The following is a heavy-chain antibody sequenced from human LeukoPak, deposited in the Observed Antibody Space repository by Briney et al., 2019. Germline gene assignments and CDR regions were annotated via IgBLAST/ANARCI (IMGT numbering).Heavy chain of an antibody. Sequence: SVKVSCKASGGTFSSYAISWVRQAPGQGLEWMGGIIPIFGTANYAQKFQGRVTITADESTSTAYMELSSLRSEDTAAYYCARRKIAVAGTGTNWSDPWGQGTLVTVSS. CDR3: ARRKIAVAGTGTNWSDP. V-gene: IGHV1-69*01. J-gene: IGHJ5*02. CDR1: GGTFSSYA. D-gene: IGHD6-19*01. CDR2: IIPIFGTA.